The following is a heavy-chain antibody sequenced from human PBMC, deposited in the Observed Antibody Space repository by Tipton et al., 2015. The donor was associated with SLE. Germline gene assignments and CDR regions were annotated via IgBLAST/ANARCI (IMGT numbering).Heavy chain of an antibody. V-gene: IGHV4-4*02. Sequence: TLSLTCAVSGGSISSSNWWSWVRQPPGKGLEWIGEIYHSGSTNYNPSLKSRVTISVDKSKTQFPLKLSFVTAADTAIYYCARRQRGYSYAPFDNWGQGTLVPVSS. CDR1: GGSISSSNW. CDR3: ARRQRGYSYAPFDN. J-gene: IGHJ4*02. D-gene: IGHD5-18*01. CDR2: IYHSGST.